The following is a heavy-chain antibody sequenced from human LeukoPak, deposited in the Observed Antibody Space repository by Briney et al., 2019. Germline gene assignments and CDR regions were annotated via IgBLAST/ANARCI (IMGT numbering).Heavy chain of an antibody. CDR1: GFTVSSNY. J-gene: IGHJ4*02. CDR3: AREDGYCSGGNCYSYFDS. Sequence: GGSLRLSCAASGFTVSSNYMSWVRQAPGKGLEWVAYIKKTGSETYYVDSVKGRFTITRDNARNSVFLQMNSLRAEDTAVYYCAREDGYCSGGNCYSYFDSWGQGTLVTVSS. D-gene: IGHD2-15*01. V-gene: IGHV3-7*01. CDR2: IKKTGSET.